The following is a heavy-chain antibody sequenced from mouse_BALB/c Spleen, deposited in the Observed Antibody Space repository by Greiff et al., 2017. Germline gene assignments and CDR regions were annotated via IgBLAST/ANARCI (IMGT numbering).Heavy chain of an antibody. CDR2: IDPENGNT. CDR1: GFNIKDYY. Sequence: VHVKQSGAELVRPGALVKLSCKASGFNIKDYYMHWVKQRPEQGLEWIGWIDPENGNTIYDPKFQGKASITADTSSNTAYLQLSSLTSEDTAVYYCARGGYGSYWGQGTLVTVSA. CDR3: ARGGYGSY. V-gene: IGHV14-1*02. J-gene: IGHJ3*01. D-gene: IGHD2-2*01.